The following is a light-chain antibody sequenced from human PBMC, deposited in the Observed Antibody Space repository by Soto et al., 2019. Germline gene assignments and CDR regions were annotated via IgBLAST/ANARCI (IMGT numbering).Light chain of an antibody. Sequence: EIVLTQSPATLSLSPGERATLSCRASQSVSSYLAWYQQKPGQAPRLLIYDASNSATGIPARFSGSGSGTDFTLTISSLEPEDFAVDYCQQRSNWPPAFGQGTKVEIK. V-gene: IGKV3-11*01. J-gene: IGKJ1*01. CDR2: DAS. CDR1: QSVSSY. CDR3: QQRSNWPPA.